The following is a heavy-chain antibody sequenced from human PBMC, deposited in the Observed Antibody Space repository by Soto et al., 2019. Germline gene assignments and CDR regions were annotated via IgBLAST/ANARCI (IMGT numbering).Heavy chain of an antibody. CDR2: ISGSGGST. D-gene: IGHD1-7*01. V-gene: IGHV3-23*01. CDR3: AKVPLYNWNYAQAFDY. Sequence: GGSLRLSCAASGFTFSSYAMSWVRQAPGKGLEWVSAISGSGGSTYYADSVKGRFTISRDNSKNTLYLQMNSLRAEDTAVYYCAKVPLYNWNYAQAFDYWGQGTLVTVSS. J-gene: IGHJ4*02. CDR1: GFTFSSYA.